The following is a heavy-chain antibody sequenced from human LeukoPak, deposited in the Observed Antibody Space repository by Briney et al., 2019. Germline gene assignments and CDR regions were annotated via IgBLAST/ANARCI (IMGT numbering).Heavy chain of an antibody. Sequence: GGSLRLSCAASGFTFSSYEMNWVRQAPGKGLGWVSFISSSGNTIYYADSVKGRFIISRDNAKNSLYLQMNSLRTEDTAVYYCASRDYFDYWGQGTLVTVSS. J-gene: IGHJ4*02. V-gene: IGHV3-48*03. CDR3: ASRDYFDY. CDR2: ISSSGNTI. CDR1: GFTFSSYE.